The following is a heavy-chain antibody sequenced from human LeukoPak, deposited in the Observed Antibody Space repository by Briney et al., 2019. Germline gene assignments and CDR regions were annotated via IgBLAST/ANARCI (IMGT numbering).Heavy chain of an antibody. D-gene: IGHD6-6*01. CDR1: GYSISSGYY. CDR2: IYHSGST. V-gene: IGHV4-38-2*02. CDR3: ARKYSSYFAP. Sequence: SETLSLTCTVSGYSISSGYYWGWIRQPPGKGLEWIGSIYHSGSTYYNPSLKSRVTISVDTSKNQFSLKLSSVTAADTAVYYCARKYSSYFAPWGQGTLVTVSS. J-gene: IGHJ5*02.